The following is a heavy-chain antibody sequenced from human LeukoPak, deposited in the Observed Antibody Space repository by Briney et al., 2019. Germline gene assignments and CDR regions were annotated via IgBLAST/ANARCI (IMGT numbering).Heavy chain of an antibody. Sequence: GGSLRLSCAASGFTVSSNYMSWVRQAPGKGLEWVSVIYSGGSTYYADSVKGRFTISRDNSKNTLYLQMNSLRAEDRAVYYCAGAQQPIALLVYWGQGTLVTVSS. CDR1: GFTVSSNY. V-gene: IGHV3-53*01. D-gene: IGHD6-13*01. CDR2: IYSGGST. J-gene: IGHJ4*02. CDR3: AGAQQPIALLVY.